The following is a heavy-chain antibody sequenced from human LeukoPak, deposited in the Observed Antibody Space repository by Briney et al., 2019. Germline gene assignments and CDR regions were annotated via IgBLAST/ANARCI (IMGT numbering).Heavy chain of an antibody. CDR2: IIPIFGTA. D-gene: IGHD2-2*01. CDR1: GYTFTGYY. V-gene: IGHV1-69*13. CDR3: ASFFSGDSTRLGYCSSTSC. Sequence: GASVKVSCKASGYTFTGYYMHWVRQAPGQGLEWMGGIIPIFGTANYAQKFQGRVTITADESTSTAYMELSSLRSEDTAVYYCASFFSGDSTRLGYCSSTSCWGQGTLVTVSS. J-gene: IGHJ4*02.